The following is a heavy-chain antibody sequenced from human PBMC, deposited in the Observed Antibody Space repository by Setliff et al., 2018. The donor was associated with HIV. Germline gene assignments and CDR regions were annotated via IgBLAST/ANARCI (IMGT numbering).Heavy chain of an antibody. V-gene: IGHV7-4-1*02. CDR2: INTNTGSP. D-gene: IGHD4-17*01. Sequence: GASVKVSCKASGYTFINYAMNWVRQAPGQGLEWMGWINTNTGSPTYAQAFTGRFVFSVDTPVTTAYLQISSLKAEDTAVYYCARALYGDYGGDINWFDPWGQGTPVTVSS. CDR1: GYTFINYA. CDR3: ARALYGDYGGDINWFDP. J-gene: IGHJ5*02.